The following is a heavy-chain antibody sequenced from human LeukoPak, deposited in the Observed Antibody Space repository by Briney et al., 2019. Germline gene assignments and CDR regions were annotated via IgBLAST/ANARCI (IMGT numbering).Heavy chain of an antibody. D-gene: IGHD3-22*01. CDR3: ARWAIAFYDSACYFDY. CDR2: LPNGGVSK. V-gene: IGHV3-23*01. CDR1: GFTFSSYA. Sequence: QPGGSLRLSCAASGFTFSSYAMTWVRQAPGKGLEWVAALPNGGVSKHYADSVKGRLTISRDNSKSTLYLEMDSLRAEDTAVYYCARWAIAFYDSACYFDYWGQGTLVTVSS. J-gene: IGHJ4*02.